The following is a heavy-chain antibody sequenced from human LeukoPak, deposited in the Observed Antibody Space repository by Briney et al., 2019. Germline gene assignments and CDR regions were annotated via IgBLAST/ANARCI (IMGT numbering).Heavy chain of an antibody. V-gene: IGHV3-23*01. CDR3: AKDPRMTTLDY. CDR2: ISASGGST. J-gene: IGHJ4*02. Sequence: GGSLRLSCAASGFTFSSYVMSWVRQAPGKGLEWVSAISASGGSTYYADSVKGRFTISRDNSKNTLYLQMHSLRAEDTAVYYCAKDPRMTTLDYWGQGTLVTVSS. CDR1: GFTFSSYV. D-gene: IGHD4-11*01.